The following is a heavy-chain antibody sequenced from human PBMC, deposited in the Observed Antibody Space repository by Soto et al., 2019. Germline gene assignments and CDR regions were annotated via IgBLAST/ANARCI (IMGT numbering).Heavy chain of an antibody. J-gene: IGHJ3*02. CDR2: ISAYNGNT. CDR3: AGSVTTGGSDAFDI. V-gene: IGHV1-18*01. CDR1: GYTFTSYG. Sequence: ASVKVSCKASGYTFTSYGISWVRQAPGQGLEWMGWISAYNGNTNYAQKLQGRVTMTTDTSTSTAYMELRSLRSDDTAVYYCAGSVTTGGSDAFDIWGQGTMVTVSS. D-gene: IGHD4-17*01.